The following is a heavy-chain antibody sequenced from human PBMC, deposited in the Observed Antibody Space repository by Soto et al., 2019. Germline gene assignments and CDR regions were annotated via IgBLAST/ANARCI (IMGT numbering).Heavy chain of an antibody. CDR2: FDPDEAET. Sequence: QVQLVQSGAEVKKPGASVKVSCKVSGSTLNEVAMHWVRQAPGKGLEWLGGFDPDEAETIYAQHFQGRVTMTEDTSTDTVYMELSSLSADDTAIYFCTTYHGDDNFDHWGQGTLVTVSS. CDR1: GSTLNEVA. V-gene: IGHV1-24*01. J-gene: IGHJ5*02. D-gene: IGHD4-17*01. CDR3: TTYHGDDNFDH.